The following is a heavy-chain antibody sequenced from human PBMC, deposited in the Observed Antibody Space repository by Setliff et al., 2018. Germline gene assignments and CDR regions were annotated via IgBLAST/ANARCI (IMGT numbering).Heavy chain of an antibody. Sequence: SETLSLTCTVSGGSISSYYWSWIRQPPGKGLEWIGYMYYSGSTNYNPSLKSRVTISVDTSKNQFSLKLSSVTAADTAVYYCARGRTMVRGVDAFDIWGQGTMVTVSS. V-gene: IGHV4-59*08. D-gene: IGHD3-10*01. CDR2: MYYSGST. J-gene: IGHJ3*02. CDR1: GGSISSYY. CDR3: ARGRTMVRGVDAFDI.